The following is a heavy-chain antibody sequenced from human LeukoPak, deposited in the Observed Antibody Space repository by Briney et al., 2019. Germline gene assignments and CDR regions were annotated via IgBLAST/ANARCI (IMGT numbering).Heavy chain of an antibody. V-gene: IGHV4-39*01. Sequence: SETLSLTCTVSGGSISSYYWGWIRQPPGKGLEWIGSIYYSGSTYYNPSLKSRVTISVDTSKNQFSLKLSSVTAADTAVYYCARHYYDILTPAGGYFDYWGQGTLVTVSS. CDR3: ARHYYDILTPAGGYFDY. J-gene: IGHJ4*02. CDR1: GGSISSYY. CDR2: IYYSGST. D-gene: IGHD3-9*01.